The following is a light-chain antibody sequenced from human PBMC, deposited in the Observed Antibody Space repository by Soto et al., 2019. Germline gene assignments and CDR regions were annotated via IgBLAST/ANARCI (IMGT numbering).Light chain of an antibody. CDR3: QQYGSSPRYT. CDR2: GAS. J-gene: IGKJ2*01. CDR1: QTVANNY. V-gene: IGKV3-20*01. Sequence: IVLTQSPGTLSLSPGERATLSCRASQTVANNYLAWYQQRPGQAPRLLIYGASSRATGIPDRFSGSGSGTDFTLTISRLEPEDFAVYYCQQYGSSPRYTFGQGTKLEIK.